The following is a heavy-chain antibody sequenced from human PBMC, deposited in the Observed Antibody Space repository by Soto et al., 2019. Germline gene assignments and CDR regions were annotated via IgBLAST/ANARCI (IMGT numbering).Heavy chain of an antibody. CDR3: ARDESSSNPYFDY. J-gene: IGHJ4*02. CDR2: IKQDGSEK. Sequence: EVQLVESGGGLVQPGGSLRLSCAASGFTFSSYWMSWVRQAPGKGLEWVANIKQDGSEKYYVDSVKDRFTISRDNAKNSLYLQMNSLRAEDTAVYYCARDESSSNPYFDYWGQGTLVTVSS. D-gene: IGHD6-6*01. CDR1: GFTFSSYW. V-gene: IGHV3-7*05.